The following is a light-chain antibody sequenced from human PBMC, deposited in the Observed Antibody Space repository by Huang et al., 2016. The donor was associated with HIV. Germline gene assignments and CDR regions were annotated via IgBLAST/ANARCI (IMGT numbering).Light chain of an antibody. CDR1: QDISNY. J-gene: IGKJ3*01. CDR3: QQNDNLLT. Sequence: DIQMTQSPSSLSASVEDRVTITCQASQDISNYLNWYQQKPWKAPKLLIYDASNLETGVPSRFSGSGSGTDFTFTISSLQPEDIATYYCQQNDNLLTFGPGTKVDIK. CDR2: DAS. V-gene: IGKV1-33*01.